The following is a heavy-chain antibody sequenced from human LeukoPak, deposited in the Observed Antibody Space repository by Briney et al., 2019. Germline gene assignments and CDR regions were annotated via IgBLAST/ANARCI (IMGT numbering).Heavy chain of an antibody. J-gene: IGHJ4*02. CDR3: ARDRDGSYYYY. V-gene: IGHV3-7*01. CDR2: IKQDGSEK. Sequence: GGSLRLSCAASGFTFSSYAMSWVRQAPGKGLEWVANIKQDGSEKYYVDSVKGRFTISRDNAKNSLYLQMNSLRAEDTAVYYCARDRDGSYYYYWGQGTLVTVSS. CDR1: GFTFSSYA. D-gene: IGHD1-26*01.